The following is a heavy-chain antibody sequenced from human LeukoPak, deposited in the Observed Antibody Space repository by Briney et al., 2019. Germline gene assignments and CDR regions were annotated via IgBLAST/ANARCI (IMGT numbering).Heavy chain of an antibody. J-gene: IGHJ5*02. D-gene: IGHD6-19*01. CDR3: AREVQWLVNRSDWFDP. Sequence: PGGSLRLSCAASGFTFSSYEMNWVRQAPGKGLEWVSYISSSGSTIYYADSVKGRFTISRDNAKNSLYLQMNSLRAEDTAVYYCAREVQWLVNRSDWFDPWGQGTLVTVSS. V-gene: IGHV3-48*03. CDR2: ISSSGSTI. CDR1: GFTFSSYE.